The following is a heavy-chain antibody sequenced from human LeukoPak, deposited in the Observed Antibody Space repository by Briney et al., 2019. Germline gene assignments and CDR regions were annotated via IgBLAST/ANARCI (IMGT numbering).Heavy chain of an antibody. CDR1: GGSISSTTYY. J-gene: IGHJ6*03. V-gene: IGHV4-61*01. CDR3: ARDWGVSARPGYMDV. Sequence: PSETLSLTCIISGGSISSTTYYWGWIRQPPGKGLEWIGYIYYSGSTKYNPSLKSRVTISVDTSKNQLSLRLSSVTAADTAVYYCARDWGVSARPGYMDVWGKGTTVTVSS. CDR2: IYYSGST. D-gene: IGHD6-6*01.